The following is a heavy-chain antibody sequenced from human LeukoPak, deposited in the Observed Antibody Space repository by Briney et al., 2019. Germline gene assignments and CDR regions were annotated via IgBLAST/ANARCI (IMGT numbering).Heavy chain of an antibody. CDR1: GFTFSSYA. CDR2: ISYDGSNK. V-gene: IGHV3-30-3*01. CDR3: ARDRGYGAYFGY. D-gene: IGHD4-17*01. J-gene: IGHJ4*02. Sequence: GRSLRLSCAASGFTFSSYAMHWVRQAPGKGLEWVAVISYDGSNKYYADSVKGRFTISRDNAKNTLYLQMNSLRAEDTAVYYCARDRGYGAYFGYWGQGTLVTVSS.